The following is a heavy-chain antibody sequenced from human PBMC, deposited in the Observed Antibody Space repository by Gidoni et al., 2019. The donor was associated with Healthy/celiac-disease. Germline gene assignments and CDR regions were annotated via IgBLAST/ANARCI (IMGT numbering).Heavy chain of an antibody. D-gene: IGHD3-22*01. CDR2: ISYDGSNK. CDR1: GFTFSSYG. J-gene: IGHJ3*02. V-gene: IGHV3-30*18. CDR3: AKEGYYDSRDAFDI. Sequence: QVQLVESGGGVVQPGRSLRLSCSASGFTFSSYGMHWVRQAPGKGLEWVAVISYDGSNKYYADSVKGRFTISRDNSKNTLYLQMNSLRAEDTAVYYCAKEGYYDSRDAFDIWGQGTMVTVSS.